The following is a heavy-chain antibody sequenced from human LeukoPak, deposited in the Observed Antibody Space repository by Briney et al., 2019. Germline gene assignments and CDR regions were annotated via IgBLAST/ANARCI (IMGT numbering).Heavy chain of an antibody. CDR3: ARDGDFWSGYISLTN. CDR1: GGSISSYY. J-gene: IGHJ4*02. V-gene: IGHV4-4*07. Sequence: SETLSLTCTVSGGSISSYYWSWIRQPAGKGLEWIGRIYTSGSTNYNPSLKSRVTMSVDTSKNQFSLKLSSVTAADTAVYYCARDGDFWSGYISLTNWGQGTLVTVSS. CDR2: IYTSGST. D-gene: IGHD3-3*01.